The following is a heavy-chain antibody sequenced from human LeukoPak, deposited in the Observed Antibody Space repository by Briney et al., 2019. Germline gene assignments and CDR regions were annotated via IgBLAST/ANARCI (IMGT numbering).Heavy chain of an antibody. V-gene: IGHV1-18*01. CDR2: ISAYNGNT. Sequence: EASVKVSCKASGYTFTSYGISWVRQAPGQGLEWMGWISAYNGNTNYAQKLQGRVTMTTDTSTSTAYMELRSLRSDDTAVYYCARDFDNPENSCPSTSCIDVWGQGTTVTVSS. CDR3: ARDFDNPENSCPSTSCIDV. D-gene: IGHD2-2*01. CDR1: GYTFTSYG. J-gene: IGHJ6*02.